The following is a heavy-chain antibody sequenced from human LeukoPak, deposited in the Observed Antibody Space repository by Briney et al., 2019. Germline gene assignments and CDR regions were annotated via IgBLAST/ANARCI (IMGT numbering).Heavy chain of an antibody. CDR3: ARGGKATVVTM. J-gene: IGHJ4*02. CDR2: IYSSRST. CDR1: GASINSYY. D-gene: IGHD4-23*01. V-gene: IGHV4-4*07. Sequence: PSQTLSLTRPVSGASINSYYCSWVRQPAGNGMEWIGRIYSSRSTNYNPSLKSRVSMSVDTSKNQFSLKLTSVTAADTAVYYCARGGKATVVTMWGQGILVTVSS.